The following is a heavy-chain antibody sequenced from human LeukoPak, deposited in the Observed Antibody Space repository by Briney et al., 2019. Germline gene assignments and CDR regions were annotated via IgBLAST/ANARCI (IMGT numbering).Heavy chain of an antibody. J-gene: IGHJ4*02. CDR3: AKRDYYDSSGLHY. CDR1: GFTFASYA. Sequence: GGSLRLSCAASGFTFASYAMSWVRQAPGRGLEWVSAISGSGGSTYYADSVKGRFTISRDNSKNTLYLQMNSLRAEDTAVYYCAKRDYYDSSGLHYWGQGTLVTVSS. D-gene: IGHD3-22*01. V-gene: IGHV3-23*01. CDR2: ISGSGGST.